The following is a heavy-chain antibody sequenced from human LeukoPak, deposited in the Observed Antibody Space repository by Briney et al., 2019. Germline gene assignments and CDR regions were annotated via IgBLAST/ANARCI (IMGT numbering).Heavy chain of an antibody. CDR2: INWNGGST. V-gene: IGHV3-20*04. Sequence: GGSLRLSCAASGFTFDDYGMSWVRQAPGKGLEWVSGINWNGGSTGYADSVKGRFTISRDNAKNSLYLQMNSLRAEDMALYYCASSSWYGDAFDIWGQGTMVTVSS. CDR3: ASSSWYGDAFDI. D-gene: IGHD6-13*01. CDR1: GFTFDDYG. J-gene: IGHJ3*02.